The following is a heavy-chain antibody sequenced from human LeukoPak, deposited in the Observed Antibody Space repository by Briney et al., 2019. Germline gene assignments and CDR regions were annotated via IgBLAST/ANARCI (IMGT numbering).Heavy chain of an antibody. D-gene: IGHD2-15*01. CDR1: GGSFSGYY. J-gene: IGHJ3*02. Sequence: SETLSLTCAVCGGSFSGYYWSWIRQPPGKGLEWIGEINHSGSTNYTPSLKSRVTISVDTSKNQFSLKLSSVTAADTAVYYCARRVGKHAFDIWGHGTMVTVSS. V-gene: IGHV4-34*01. CDR2: INHSGST. CDR3: ARRVGKHAFDI.